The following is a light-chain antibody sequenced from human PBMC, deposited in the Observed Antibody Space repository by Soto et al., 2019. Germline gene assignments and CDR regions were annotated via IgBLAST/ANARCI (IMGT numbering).Light chain of an antibody. Sequence: DIQMTQSPSSLSASVGDRVTISCRASQSISTYLNWYQQKLGKAPELLIYAASNLQSGVPSRFSGSGSGTDFTLTISSLQPEDFATYYCQLSHKTPSIFGQGTKLEIK. V-gene: IGKV1-39*01. J-gene: IGKJ2*01. CDR2: AAS. CDR3: QLSHKTPSI. CDR1: QSISTY.